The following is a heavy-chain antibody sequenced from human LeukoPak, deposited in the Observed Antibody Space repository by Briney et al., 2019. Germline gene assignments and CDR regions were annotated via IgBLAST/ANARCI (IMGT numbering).Heavy chain of an antibody. CDR2: INHSGST. CDR3: AKTAASMDV. CDR1: GGSFSGYY. Sequence: PSETLSLTCAVYGGSFSGYYWSWIRQPPGKGLEWIGEINHSGSTNYNPSLKSRVTISVDTSKNQFSLKLSSVTAEDTAVYYCAKTAASMDVWSKGITVTVSS. V-gene: IGHV4-34*01. J-gene: IGHJ6*03. D-gene: IGHD2-15*01.